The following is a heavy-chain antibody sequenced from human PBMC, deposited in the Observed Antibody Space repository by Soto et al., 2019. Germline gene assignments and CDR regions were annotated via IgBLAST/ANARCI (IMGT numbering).Heavy chain of an antibody. CDR1: GGSISSYY. V-gene: IGHV4-59*08. Sequence: LSLTCTASGGSISSYYWSWIRQPPGKGLEWIGYIYYSGSTNYNPSLKSRVTISVDTSKNQFSLKLSSVTAADTAVYYCARQALRPDYWGQGTLVTVSS. CDR2: IYYSGST. CDR3: ARQALRPDY. J-gene: IGHJ4*02. D-gene: IGHD3-3*02.